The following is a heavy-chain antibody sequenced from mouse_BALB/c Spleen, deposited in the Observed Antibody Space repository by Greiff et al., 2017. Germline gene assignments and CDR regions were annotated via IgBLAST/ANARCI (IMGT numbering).Heavy chain of an antibody. CDR3: ARASRDAMDY. V-gene: IGHV5-9-4*01. Sequence: EVKLVESGGGLVKPGGSLKLSCAASGFTFSGYAMSWVRQSPEKRLEWVAEISSGGSYTYYPDTVTGRFTISSDNAKNTLYLEMSSLRSEDTARYSCARASRDAMDYWGQGTSVTVSS. J-gene: IGHJ4*01. CDR2: ISSGGSYT. CDR1: GFTFSGYA. D-gene: IGHD1-1*01.